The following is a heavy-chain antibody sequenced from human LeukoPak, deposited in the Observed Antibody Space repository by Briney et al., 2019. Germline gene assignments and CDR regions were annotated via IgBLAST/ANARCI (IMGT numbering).Heavy chain of an antibody. D-gene: IGHD3-3*01. CDR3: ARGPRFLEWLRYYYYMDV. CDR2: MNPNSGNT. J-gene: IGHJ6*03. CDR1: GYTFTSYD. Sequence: GSVKVSCKASGYTFTSYDVNWVRQAPGQGLEWMGWMNPNSGNTGYAQKFQGRVTMTRNTSISTAYMELSSLRSEDTAVYYCARGPRFLEWLRYYYYMDVWGKGTTVTVSS. V-gene: IGHV1-8*01.